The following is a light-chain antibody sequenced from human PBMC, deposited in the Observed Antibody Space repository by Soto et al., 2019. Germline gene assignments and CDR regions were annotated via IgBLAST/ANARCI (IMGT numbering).Light chain of an antibody. CDR3: CSYAASSTSVV. CDR1: SSDVGSYKL. V-gene: IGLV2-23*01. Sequence: QSALTQPASVSGSPGQSITISCTGTSSDVGSYKLVSWYQQHPDEAPQLMIYDGTERPSGVSNRFSGSKSGNTASLTISGLQAEDEADYYCCSYAASSTSVVFGGGTKLTVL. J-gene: IGLJ2*01. CDR2: DGT.